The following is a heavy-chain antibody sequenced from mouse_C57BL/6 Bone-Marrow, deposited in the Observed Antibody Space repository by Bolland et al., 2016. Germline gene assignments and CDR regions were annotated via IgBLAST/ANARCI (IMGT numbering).Heavy chain of an antibody. Sequence: GGNGYNQKFKGKATLTVDKSSSTAYMELRSLTSEDSAVYYCAGAWLSAWFAYWGQGTLV. CDR2: GGN. J-gene: IGHJ3*01. CDR3: AGAWLSAWFAY. V-gene: IGHV1-34*01. D-gene: IGHD2-2*01.